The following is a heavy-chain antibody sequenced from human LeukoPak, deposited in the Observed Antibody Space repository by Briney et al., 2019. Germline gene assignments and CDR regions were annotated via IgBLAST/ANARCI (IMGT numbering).Heavy chain of an antibody. D-gene: IGHD3-22*01. J-gene: IGHJ3*02. CDR2: INHRGST. CDR3: ARGWEFYNSNGYVFDI. CDR1: GESFSGHY. V-gene: IGHV4-34*01. Sequence: SETLSLTCAVYGESFSGHYGSWIRQPPGKGLEWIGEINHRGSTSYNPSLKSRVTMSVDTSKNQFSLNLNSVTAADTAVYYCARGWEFYNSNGYVFDIWGQGKMVTVSS.